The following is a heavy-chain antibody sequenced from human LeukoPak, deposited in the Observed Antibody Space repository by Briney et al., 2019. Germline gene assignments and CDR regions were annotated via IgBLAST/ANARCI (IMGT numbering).Heavy chain of an antibody. CDR3: ARVTGYMIEDYFDY. V-gene: IGHV4-59*01. CDR2: IYYSGST. J-gene: IGHJ4*02. D-gene: IGHD3-9*01. CDR1: GGSFSGYY. Sequence: SETLSLTCAVYGGSFSGYYWGWIRQPPGKGLEWIGSIYYSGSTNYNPSLKSRVTISVDTSKNQFSLKLNSVTAADTAVYYCARVTGYMIEDYFDYWGQGTLVTVSS.